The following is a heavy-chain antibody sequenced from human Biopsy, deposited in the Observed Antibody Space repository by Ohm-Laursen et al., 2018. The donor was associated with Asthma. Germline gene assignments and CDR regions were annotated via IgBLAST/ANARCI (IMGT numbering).Heavy chain of an antibody. Sequence: SLRLSCAATGFTLTTYAIHWVRQAPGKGLEWVAVISYDGSTKYSADSVKGRFIVSRDISKNILSLQMNSLRPEDTAVYYCARDVVWFREVGGMDVWGQGTTVTVSS. V-gene: IGHV3-30*03. D-gene: IGHD3-10*01. CDR3: ARDVVWFREVGGMDV. CDR2: ISYDGSTK. CDR1: GFTLTTYA. J-gene: IGHJ6*02.